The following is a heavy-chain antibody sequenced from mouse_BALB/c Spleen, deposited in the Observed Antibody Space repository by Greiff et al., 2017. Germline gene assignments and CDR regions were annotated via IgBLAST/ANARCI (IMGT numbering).Heavy chain of an antibody. Sequence: EVKLVESGGGLVQPGGSRKLSCAASGFTFSDYGMPWVRQAPGKGLEWVAFISNLAYSIYYADTVTGRFTISRENAKNTLYLEMSSLRSEDTAMYYCAREGYGAWFAYWGQGTLVTVSA. CDR3: AREGYGAWFAY. CDR2: ISNLAYSI. CDR1: GFTFSDYG. D-gene: IGHD2-14*01. J-gene: IGHJ3*01. V-gene: IGHV5-15*02.